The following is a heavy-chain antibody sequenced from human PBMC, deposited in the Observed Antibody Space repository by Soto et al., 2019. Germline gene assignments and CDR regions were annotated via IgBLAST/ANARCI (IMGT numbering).Heavy chain of an antibody. CDR3: ARGISSWYANDAFDI. Sequence: QVQLQESGPGLVKPSETLSLTCTVSGGSISSYYWSWIRQPPWKGLEWIGYIYYSGSTNYNPSLKSRVTVSVDPSKNQLSLKLSSVTAAEPAVYYCARGISSWYANDAFDIWGQGTMVSVSS. CDR1: GGSISSYY. J-gene: IGHJ3*02. V-gene: IGHV4-59*08. CDR2: IYYSGST. D-gene: IGHD6-13*01.